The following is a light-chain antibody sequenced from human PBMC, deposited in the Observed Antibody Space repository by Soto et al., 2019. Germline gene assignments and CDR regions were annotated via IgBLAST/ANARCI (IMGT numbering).Light chain of an antibody. J-gene: IGKJ1*01. CDR1: ESISSW. CDR3: QQYHNFWT. V-gene: IGKV1-5*01. CDR2: DAS. Sequence: EIHMTQSPSTLPASLGDGVTITSRASESISSWLAWYQQKPGKAPKVLIHDASSLESGAPSRFSGSGSGTEFTLTISSLQPDDFATYYCQQYHNFWTFGQGTKVDIK.